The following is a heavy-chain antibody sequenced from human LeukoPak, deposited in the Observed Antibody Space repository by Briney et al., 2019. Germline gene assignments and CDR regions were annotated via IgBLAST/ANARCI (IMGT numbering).Heavy chain of an antibody. Sequence: SETLSLTCTVSGGSISSYYWSWIRQPPGKGLEWIGYIYYSGSTNYNPSLKSRVTISVDTSKNQFSLKLSSVTPADTAVYYCARGGYGLGNDFRFDPWGQGTLVTVSS. D-gene: IGHD3-10*01. CDR2: IYYSGST. J-gene: IGHJ5*02. CDR3: ARGGYGLGNDFRFDP. V-gene: IGHV4-59*01. CDR1: GGSISSYY.